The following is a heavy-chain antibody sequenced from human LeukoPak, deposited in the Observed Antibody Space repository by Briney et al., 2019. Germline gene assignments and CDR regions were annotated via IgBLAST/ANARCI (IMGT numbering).Heavy chain of an antibody. CDR2: ISGGGGST. V-gene: IGHV3-23*01. CDR1: GFTFSSYA. D-gene: IGHD6-19*01. J-gene: IGHJ5*02. Sequence: PGGSLRLSCAASGFTFSSYAMSWVRQAPGKGLEWVSAISGGGGSTYYADSMKGRFTISRDNSKNTLYLQMNSLRADDTAVYYCAKEIAVAGSINWFDPWGQGTLVTVSS. CDR3: AKEIAVAGSINWFDP.